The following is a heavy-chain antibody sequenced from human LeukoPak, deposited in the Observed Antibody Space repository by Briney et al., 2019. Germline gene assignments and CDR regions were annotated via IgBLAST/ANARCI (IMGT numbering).Heavy chain of an antibody. D-gene: IGHD4-17*01. J-gene: IGHJ4*02. V-gene: IGHV4-30-2*01. CDR1: GGSISSGGYS. Sequence: SETLSLTCAVSGGSISSGGYSWSWIRQPPGKGLEWIGYIYHSGSTYYNPSLKSRVTISVDRSKNQFSLKLSSVTAADTAVYYCARVDHGYGDYVDYWGQGTLVTVSS. CDR3: ARVDHGYGDYVDY. CDR2: IYHSGST.